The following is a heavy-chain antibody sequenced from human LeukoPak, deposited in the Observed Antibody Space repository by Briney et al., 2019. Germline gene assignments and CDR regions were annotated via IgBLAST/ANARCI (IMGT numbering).Heavy chain of an antibody. Sequence: PGGSLRLSCAASGFTFSSYGMHWVRQAPGKGLEWVAVIWYDGSNKYYADSVKGRFTISRANSENTLYLQMDSLTAEDTALYYSARVGYSSAWYFFNLWGQGTLVTVSS. CDR2: IWYDGSNK. CDR1: GFTFSSYG. CDR3: ARVGYSSAWYFFNL. D-gene: IGHD6-13*01. J-gene: IGHJ4*02. V-gene: IGHV3-33*01.